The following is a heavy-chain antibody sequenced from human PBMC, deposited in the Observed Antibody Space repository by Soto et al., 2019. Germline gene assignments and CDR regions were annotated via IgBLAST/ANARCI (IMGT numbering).Heavy chain of an antibody. Sequence: PSETLSLTCAVYGGSFSGYYWSWIRQPPGKGMEWIGEINHSGSTNYNPSLKSRVTISVDTPKNQFSLKLSSVTAADTAVYYCARAWTLYYYMDVWGKGTTVTVS. CDR3: ARAWTLYYYMDV. J-gene: IGHJ6*03. CDR2: INHSGST. CDR1: GGSFSGYY. V-gene: IGHV4-34*01.